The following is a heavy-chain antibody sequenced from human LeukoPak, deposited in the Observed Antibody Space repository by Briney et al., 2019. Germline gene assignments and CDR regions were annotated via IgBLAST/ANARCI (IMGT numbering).Heavy chain of an antibody. D-gene: IGHD3-10*01. V-gene: IGHV1-46*01. J-gene: IGHJ4*02. CDR3: ARDQGNTYYYGSGSYDY. CDR2: INPSGGST. CDR1: GYTFTSYY. Sequence: GASVKVSCKASGYTFTSYYMHWVRQAPGQGLEWMGIINPSGGSTSYAQKFQGRVTMTRDTSTSTVYMELSSLRSEDTAVYYCARDQGNTYYYGSGSYDYWGQGTLVTVSS.